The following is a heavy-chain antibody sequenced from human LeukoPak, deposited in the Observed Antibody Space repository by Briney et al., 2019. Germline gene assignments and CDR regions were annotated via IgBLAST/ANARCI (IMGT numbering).Heavy chain of an antibody. J-gene: IGHJ3*02. CDR3: AKANTIDAFDI. Sequence: GGSLRLSCAASGFTFDGYAMQWVRQAPGKGLEWVSGISWNSGSIGCADSVKGRFTISRDNAKNSLYLQMNSLRAEDMALYYCAKANTIDAFDIWGQGTMVTVSS. CDR2: ISWNSGSI. V-gene: IGHV3-9*03. D-gene: IGHD5-24*01. CDR1: GFTFDGYA.